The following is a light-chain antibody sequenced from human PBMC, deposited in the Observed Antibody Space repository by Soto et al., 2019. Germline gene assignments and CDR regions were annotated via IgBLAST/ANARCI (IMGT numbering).Light chain of an antibody. V-gene: IGLV6-57*04. CDR3: QSFDTNTRV. CDR1: GGSIASNY. J-gene: IGLJ1*01. CDR2: EDN. Sequence: NFMLTQPHSVSESPGKTVIISCTRSGGSIASNYVQWYQQRPDSAPTTVIYEDNQRPSGVPDRFSGSIDSSSNSASLTISGLKTEDEADYYCQSFDTNTRVFGTGTKVTVL.